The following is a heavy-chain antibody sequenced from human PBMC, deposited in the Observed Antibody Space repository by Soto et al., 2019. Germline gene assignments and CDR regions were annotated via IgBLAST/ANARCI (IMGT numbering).Heavy chain of an antibody. D-gene: IGHD2-15*01. CDR2: IYYSGST. J-gene: IGHJ3*02. V-gene: IGHV4-31*03. Sequence: PSETLSLTCTVSGDSISSGGYYWSWIRQHPGKGLEWIGYIYYSGSTYYNPSLKSRVTISVDTSKNQFSLKLSFVTAADTAVYYCARVGRCSGGSCYPDAFDIWGQGTMVTVS. CDR1: GDSISSGGYY. CDR3: ARVGRCSGGSCYPDAFDI.